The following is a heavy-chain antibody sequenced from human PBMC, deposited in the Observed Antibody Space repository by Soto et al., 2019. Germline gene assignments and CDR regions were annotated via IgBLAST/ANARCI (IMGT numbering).Heavy chain of an antibody. CDR2: IIPMFGTP. CDR1: RVTFNRED. D-gene: IGHD5-12*01. J-gene: IGHJ4*02. V-gene: IGHV1-69*13. CDR3: ATSEGRDGYSFDY. Sequence: ASVKVSFTASRVTFNREDMRWVRQAPGQGLEWMGGIIPMFGTPHYVEKFQDRVTITADESTGAAYLELSSLTSEDTAVYYCATSEGRDGYSFDYWGPGTLVTVSS.